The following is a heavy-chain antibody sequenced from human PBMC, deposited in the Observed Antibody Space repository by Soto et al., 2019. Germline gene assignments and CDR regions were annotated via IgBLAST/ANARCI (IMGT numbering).Heavy chain of an antibody. CDR3: GRGRGYDILTRYFGWLEP. J-gene: IGHJ5*02. CDR1: GGSISSYY. Sequence: SETLSLTCTVAGGSISSYYWSWIRQPPGKGLEWIGYIYSSWSTNYNPSLKIRLTISVDPSTNQFTRMLSSMTAAATAVYNCGRGRGYDILTRYFGWLEPWGQGPLVNVSS. V-gene: IGHV4-59*01. CDR2: IYSSWST. D-gene: IGHD3-9*01.